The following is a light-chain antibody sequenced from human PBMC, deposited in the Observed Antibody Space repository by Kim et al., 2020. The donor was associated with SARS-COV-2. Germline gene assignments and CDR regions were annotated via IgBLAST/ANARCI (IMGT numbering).Light chain of an antibody. J-gene: IGLJ2*01. CDR2: AKD. V-gene: IGLV3-19*01. CDR3: YSRDTSGSHVI. Sequence: SSELTQDPVVSVDLGQTARITCHGDSLRNYFADWCQQRPGQAPVVVIYAKDTRPSGIPDRFSGSGSDNTASLTITGAQAEDEADYFCYSRDTSGSHVIFGGGTQLTVL. CDR1: SLRNYF.